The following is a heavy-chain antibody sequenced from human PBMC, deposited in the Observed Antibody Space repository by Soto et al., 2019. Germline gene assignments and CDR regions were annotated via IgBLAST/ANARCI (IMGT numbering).Heavy chain of an antibody. J-gene: IGHJ4*02. CDR3: AHRRRVDSSSWYPFDY. CDR2: IYWNDDK. V-gene: IGHV2-5*01. Sequence: SGPTLVNPTQTLTLTCTFSGFSLSTSGVGVGWIRQPPGKALEWLALIYWNDDKRYSPSLKSRLTITKDTSKNQVVLTMTNMDPVDTATYYCAHRRRVDSSSWYPFDYWGQGTLVTVSS. CDR1: GFSLSTSGVG. D-gene: IGHD6-13*01.